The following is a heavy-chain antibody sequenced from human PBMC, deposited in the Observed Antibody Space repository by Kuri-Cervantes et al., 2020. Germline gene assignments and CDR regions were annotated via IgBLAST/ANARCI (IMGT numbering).Heavy chain of an antibody. CDR1: GFTFSSYG. CDR2: ISSSSSYI. D-gene: IGHD4-17*01. J-gene: IGHJ2*01. Sequence: GGSLRLSCAASGFTFSSYGMHWVRQAPGKGLEWVSSISSSSSYIYYADSVKGRFTISRDNAKNSLYLQMNSLRAEDTAVYYCARDQRTTVTIFGDWYFDLWGRGTLVTVSS. V-gene: IGHV3-21*01. CDR3: ARDQRTTVTIFGDWYFDL.